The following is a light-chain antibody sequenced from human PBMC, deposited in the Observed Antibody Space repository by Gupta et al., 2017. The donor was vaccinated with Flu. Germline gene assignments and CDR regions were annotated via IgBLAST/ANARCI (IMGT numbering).Light chain of an antibody. V-gene: IGKV1-39*01. Sequence: DIQMTQSPSSLSASVGDRVTITCRASQTISTYLNWYQQKPGKAPKLLIYAASSLQEGVPSRFSGSGSGTDFTLTISILQPEDFATYFCQQSYHTPAWTFGQGTKVEIK. CDR1: QTISTY. CDR3: QQSYHTPAWT. J-gene: IGKJ1*01. CDR2: AAS.